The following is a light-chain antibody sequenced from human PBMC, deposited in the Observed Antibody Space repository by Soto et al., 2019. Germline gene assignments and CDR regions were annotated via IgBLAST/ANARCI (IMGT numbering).Light chain of an antibody. CDR2: WAS. J-gene: IGKJ4*01. Sequence: DIVMTQSPDSLAVSLGERATINCKSSQSVLYSSNNKNYLAWYQQKPGQPPKLLIYWASTRESGVPDRFSGSGSGTDFTLTISILQAEDVAVYYCQQYSTFGGGTKVEIK. CDR1: QSVLYSSNNKNY. CDR3: QQYST. V-gene: IGKV4-1*01.